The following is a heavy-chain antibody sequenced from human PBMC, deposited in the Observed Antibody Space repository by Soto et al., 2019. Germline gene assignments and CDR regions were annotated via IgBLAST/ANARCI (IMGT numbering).Heavy chain of an antibody. D-gene: IGHD3-22*01. CDR3: ARTYDSNGYANEFDS. CDR1: GRSITSYY. Sequence: QVQLQESGPGLVKPSETLSLTCSVSGRSITSYYWSWVRQPPGKGLEWVGYIYDNGITSQNPSLKSRVTMSADTSPNQFSLKLTSVTGADTAVYYCARTYDSNGYANEFDSWGQGILVTVTS. V-gene: IGHV4-59*12. CDR2: IYDNGIT. J-gene: IGHJ4*02.